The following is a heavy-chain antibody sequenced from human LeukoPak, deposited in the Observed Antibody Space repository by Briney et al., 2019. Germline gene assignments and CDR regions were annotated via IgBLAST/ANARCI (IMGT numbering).Heavy chain of an antibody. Sequence: SETLSLTCAVYGGSFSGYYWSWIRQPAGKGLEWIGRIYTSGSTNYNPSLKSRVTMSVDTSKNQFSLKLSSVTAADTAVYYCARQWGSRVFDYWGQGTLVTVSS. J-gene: IGHJ4*02. CDR1: GGSFSGYY. CDR3: ARQWGSRVFDY. V-gene: IGHV4-59*10. D-gene: IGHD6-19*01. CDR2: IYTSGST.